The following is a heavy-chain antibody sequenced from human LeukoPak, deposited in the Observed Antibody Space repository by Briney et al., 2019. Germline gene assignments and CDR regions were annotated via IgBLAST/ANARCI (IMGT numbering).Heavy chain of an antibody. CDR1: GGSISSYY. Sequence: SETLSLTCTVSGGSISSYYWSWIRQPPGKGLEWIGEINHSGSTNYNPSLKSRVTISVDTSKNQFSLKLSSVTAADTAVYYCARLSRDGLDYWGQGTLVTVSS. V-gene: IGHV4-34*01. D-gene: IGHD5-24*01. CDR3: ARLSRDGLDY. J-gene: IGHJ4*02. CDR2: INHSGST.